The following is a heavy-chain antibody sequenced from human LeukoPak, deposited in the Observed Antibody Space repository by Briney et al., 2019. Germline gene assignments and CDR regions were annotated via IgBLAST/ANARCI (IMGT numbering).Heavy chain of an antibody. Sequence: SETLSLTCAVSGGSISSGGYSWSWIRQPPGKGLEWIGYIYHSGSTYYNPSLKSRVTISVDRSKNQFSLKLSSVTAADTAVYYCSAGGGYTFLDYWGQGTLVTVSS. D-gene: IGHD5-12*01. CDR3: SAGGGYTFLDY. CDR1: GGSISSGGYS. J-gene: IGHJ4*02. CDR2: IYHSGST. V-gene: IGHV4-30-2*01.